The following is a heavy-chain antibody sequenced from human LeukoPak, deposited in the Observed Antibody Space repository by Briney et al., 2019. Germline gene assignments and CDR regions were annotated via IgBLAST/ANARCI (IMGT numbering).Heavy chain of an antibody. J-gene: IGHJ4*02. V-gene: IGHV1-2*02. CDR3: TGIAARSAHFDY. CDR2: INPNSGGT. CDR1: GYTFTGYY. D-gene: IGHD6-6*01. Sequence: ASVKVSRKASGYTFTGYYMHWVRQAPGQGLEWMGWINPNSGGTNYAQKFQGRVTMTRDTSISTAYMELSRLRSDDTAVYYCTGIAARSAHFDYWGQGTLVTVSS.